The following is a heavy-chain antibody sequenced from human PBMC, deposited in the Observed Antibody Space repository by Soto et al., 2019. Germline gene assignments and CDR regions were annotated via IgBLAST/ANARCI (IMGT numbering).Heavy chain of an antibody. D-gene: IGHD3-16*02. CDR3: ARGYPYGMDV. CDR1: GGSISSYY. J-gene: IGHJ6*02. Sequence: PSETLSLTCTVSGGSISSYYWSWIRQPPGKGLEWIGYIYYSGSTNYNPPLKSRVTISVDTSKNQFSLKLSSVTAADTAVYYCARGYPYGMDVWGQGTTVTVSS. V-gene: IGHV4-59*01. CDR2: IYYSGST.